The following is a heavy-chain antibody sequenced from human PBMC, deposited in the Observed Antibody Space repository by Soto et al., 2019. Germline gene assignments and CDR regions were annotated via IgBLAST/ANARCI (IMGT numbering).Heavy chain of an antibody. CDR2: IYPGDSDT. V-gene: IGHV5-51*01. J-gene: IGHJ6*02. Sequence: PGESLKISCKGSGYTFTDYWIGWVRQLSGKGLEWMGIIYPGDSDTRYSPSFQGQVTITADKSTSTAYLQWNTLKASDTAMYYCARHSSNFRYYYYAMDVWGQGTTVTVSS. CDR3: ARHSSNFRYYYYAMDV. D-gene: IGHD6-13*01. CDR1: GYTFTDYW.